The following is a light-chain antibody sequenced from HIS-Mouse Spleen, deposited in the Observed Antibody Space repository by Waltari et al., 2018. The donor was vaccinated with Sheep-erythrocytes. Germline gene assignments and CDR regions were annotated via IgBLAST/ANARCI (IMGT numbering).Light chain of an antibody. Sequence: QSALTQPASVSGSPGQSITIPCTGTSSDVWSYNLVSWYQQPPGKAPKLMIYEGSKRPSGVSNRFSGSKSGNTASLTISGLQAEDEADYYCCSYAGSSTPWVFGGGTKLTVL. CDR3: CSYAGSSTPWV. CDR2: EGS. J-gene: IGLJ3*02. CDR1: SSDVWSYNL. V-gene: IGLV2-23*01.